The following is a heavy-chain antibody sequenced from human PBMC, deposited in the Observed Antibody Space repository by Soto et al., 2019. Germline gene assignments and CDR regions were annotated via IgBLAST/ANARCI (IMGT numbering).Heavy chain of an antibody. V-gene: IGHV1-8*01. CDR3: ARERSSGWLDY. CDR2: MNPNSGNT. CDR1: GYTFTSYD. Sequence: QVQLVQSGAEVKKPGASVKVSCKASGYTFTSYDINWVRQATGQGLEWMGWMNPNSGNTGDAQKFQGRVTMTGNTSRGTAYMERSSLRSEDTAGYYGARERSSGWLDYWGQGTLVKGSS. D-gene: IGHD6-19*01. J-gene: IGHJ4*02.